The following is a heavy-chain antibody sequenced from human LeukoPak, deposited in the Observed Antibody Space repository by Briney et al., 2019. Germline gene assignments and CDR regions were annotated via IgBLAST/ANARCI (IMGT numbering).Heavy chain of an antibody. CDR3: ARALYSSSWYVY. V-gene: IGHV4-34*01. Sequence: GSLRLSCAASGFTFTSYAMTWVRQPPGKGLEWIGQVNNSGSTNYNPSLKSRVTISVDTSKNQFSLKLSSVTAADTAVYYCARALYSSSWYVYWGQGTLVTVSS. D-gene: IGHD6-13*01. J-gene: IGHJ4*02. CDR1: GFTFTSYA. CDR2: VNNSGST.